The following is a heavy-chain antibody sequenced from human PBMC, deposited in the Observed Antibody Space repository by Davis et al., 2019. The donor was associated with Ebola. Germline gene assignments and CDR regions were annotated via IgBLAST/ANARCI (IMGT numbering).Heavy chain of an antibody. CDR1: GFTFSSYG. CDR3: ANYIQRGAFDV. CDR2: IWYDGSNK. J-gene: IGHJ3*01. Sequence: PGGSLRLSCAASGFTFSSYGMHWVRQAPGKGLEWVAVIWYDGSNKYYADSVKGRFTISRDNSKSTLCLQMNTLRAEDTAIYYCANYIQRGAFDVWGQGTMVTVSS. V-gene: IGHV3-33*08. D-gene: IGHD5-18*01.